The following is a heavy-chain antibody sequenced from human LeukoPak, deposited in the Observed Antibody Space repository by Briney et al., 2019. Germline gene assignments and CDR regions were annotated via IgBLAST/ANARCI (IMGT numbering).Heavy chain of an antibody. CDR2: INHSGST. CDR3: ARLYSSSWYIYGMDV. Sequence: SETLSLTCAVYGGFFSGYYWSWIRQPPGKGLEWIGEINHSGSTNYNPSLKSRVTMSVDTSKNQFSLKLSSVTAADTAVYYCARLYSSSWYIYGMDVWGQGTTVTVSS. CDR1: GGFFSGYY. D-gene: IGHD6-13*01. V-gene: IGHV4-34*01. J-gene: IGHJ6*02.